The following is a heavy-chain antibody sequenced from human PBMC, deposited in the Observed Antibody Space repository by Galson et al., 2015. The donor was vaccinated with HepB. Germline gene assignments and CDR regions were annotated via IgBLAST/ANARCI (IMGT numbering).Heavy chain of an antibody. Sequence: VKVSCKASGYTFTSYFMHWVRQAPGQGLEWMGIINLSGGSSSCAQKFQDRVIMTRDTSTSTVYMELSSLRSEDTAVYYCARGGPEGAFDIWGQGPMVTVSS. CDR2: INLSGGSS. CDR3: ARGGPEGAFDI. J-gene: IGHJ3*02. CDR1: GYTFTSYF. V-gene: IGHV1-46*01. D-gene: IGHD1-14*01.